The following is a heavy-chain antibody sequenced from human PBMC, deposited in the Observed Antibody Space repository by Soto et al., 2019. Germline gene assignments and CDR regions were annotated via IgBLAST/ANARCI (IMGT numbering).Heavy chain of an antibody. CDR1: GYTLSELS. J-gene: IGHJ4*02. V-gene: IGHV1-24*01. CDR2: FDPEDGET. Sequence: RASVKVSCKVSGYTLSELSMHWVRQAPGKGLEWMGGFDPEDGETVYAQKFQGRVTMTEDTSTDTANMELNSLTSEDTAVYYCATGGPAGDFDYWGQGTLVT. CDR3: ATGGPAGDFDY. D-gene: IGHD3-10*01.